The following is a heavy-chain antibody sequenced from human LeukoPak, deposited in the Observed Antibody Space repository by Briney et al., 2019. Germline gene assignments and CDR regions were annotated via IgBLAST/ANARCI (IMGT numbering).Heavy chain of an antibody. Sequence: SVKVSCKASGGTFSSYAISWVRQSPGQGLEWMGGIIPILGTANYAQKFQGRVTITTDESTSTAYMELSSLRSEDTAVYYCARVPPGPNGDYWGQGTLVTVSS. CDR3: ARVPPGPNGDY. CDR2: IIPILGTA. J-gene: IGHJ4*02. V-gene: IGHV1-69*05. CDR1: GGTFSSYA. D-gene: IGHD2-8*01.